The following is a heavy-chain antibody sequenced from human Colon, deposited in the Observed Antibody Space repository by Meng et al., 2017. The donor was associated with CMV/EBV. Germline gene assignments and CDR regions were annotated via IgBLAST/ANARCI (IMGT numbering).Heavy chain of an antibody. J-gene: IGHJ4*02. D-gene: IGHD2-15*01. CDR2: INRDGSEK. Sequence: GESLKISCVASGFNFSFFWMSWVRQAPGKGLEWVANINRDGSEKNYLDSVKGRFTVSRDNAKNSLYLQMNNLRAEDTGVYYCVRAPGGYCSRVNCYLDSWGQGTPVTVSS. CDR1: GFNFSFFW. V-gene: IGHV3-7*01. CDR3: VRAPGGYCSRVNCYLDS.